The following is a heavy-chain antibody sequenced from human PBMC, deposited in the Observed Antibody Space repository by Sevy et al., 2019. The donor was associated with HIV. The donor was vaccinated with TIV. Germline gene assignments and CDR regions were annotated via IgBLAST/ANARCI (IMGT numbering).Heavy chain of an antibody. J-gene: IGHJ4*02. CDR1: GFTFSSYW. Sequence: GGSLRLSCAASGFTFSSYWMSWVRQAPGKGLEWVTNIKQDGSERYYVDSVKGRFTISRDNTKNSLYLQMDSLRVEDTAEYYCVRGGQRFDYWGQRTLVTVSS. V-gene: IGHV3-7*01. D-gene: IGHD6-25*01. CDR2: IKQDGSER. CDR3: VRGGQRFDY.